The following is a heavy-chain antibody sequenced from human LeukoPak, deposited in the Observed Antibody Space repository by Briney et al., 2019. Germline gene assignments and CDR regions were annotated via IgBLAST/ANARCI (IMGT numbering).Heavy chain of an antibody. V-gene: IGHV3-11*04. D-gene: IGHD3-3*01. CDR2: ISSSSRTI. CDR1: GFTFSDYY. Sequence: TGGSLRLSCAASGFTFSDYYMSWIRQAPGKGLEWVSYISSSSRTIYYADSAKGRFTISRDNAKNSLYLQMNSLRAEDTAVYYCAKCNYDFWSGYSYYFDYWGQGTLVTVSS. CDR3: AKCNYDFWSGYSYYFDY. J-gene: IGHJ4*02.